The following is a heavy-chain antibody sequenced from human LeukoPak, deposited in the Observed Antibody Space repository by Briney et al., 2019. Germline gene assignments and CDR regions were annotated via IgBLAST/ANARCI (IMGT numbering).Heavy chain of an antibody. Sequence: EAGGSLRLSCAASGFTFSSYAMNWVRQAPGKGLEWVSSLNGSGGSTYYADSVKGRFTISRDNSKNTLYLQMNSLRAEDTAVYYCAKGPLSRFDPWGQGTLVTVSS. CDR3: AKGPLSRFDP. D-gene: IGHD2/OR15-2a*01. V-gene: IGHV3-23*01. CDR2: LNGSGGST. J-gene: IGHJ5*02. CDR1: GFTFSSYA.